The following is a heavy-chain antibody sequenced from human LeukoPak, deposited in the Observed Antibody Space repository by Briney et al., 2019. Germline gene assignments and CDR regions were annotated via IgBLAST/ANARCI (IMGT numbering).Heavy chain of an antibody. V-gene: IGHV4-34*11. CDR2: IYYSGST. J-gene: IGHJ4*02. D-gene: IGHD1-26*01. CDR3: ARSWAGMYYPFYYFDY. CDR1: GGSFSGYY. Sequence: SETLSLTCAVYGGSFSGYYWSWIRQPPGKGLEWIGYIYYSGSTNYNPSLKSRVTISVDTSKNQFSLHLDSVTAADTAVYYCARSWAGMYYPFYYFDYWGQGTLVSVSS.